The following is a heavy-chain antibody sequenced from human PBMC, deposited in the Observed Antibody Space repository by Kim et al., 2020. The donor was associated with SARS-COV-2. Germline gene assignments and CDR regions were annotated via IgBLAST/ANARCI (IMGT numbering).Heavy chain of an antibody. CDR2: ISGNGEST. J-gene: IGHJ4*02. V-gene: IGHV3-23*01. Sequence: GGSLRLSCAASGFTFSRYGMTWVRQAPGKGLEWVSAISGNGESTHYADSVKGRFTVSRDNSKNTVYLQMNSLRAEDTAVYYCTGDIYYYESSGYSRWGDWGQGTLVTVSS. CDR1: GFTFSRYG. D-gene: IGHD3-22*01. CDR3: TGDIYYYESSGYSRWGD.